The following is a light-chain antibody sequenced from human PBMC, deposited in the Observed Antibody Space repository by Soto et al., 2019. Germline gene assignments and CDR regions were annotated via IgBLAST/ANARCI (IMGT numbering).Light chain of an antibody. CDR2: GAS. CDR3: QQYGDSPKYT. CDR1: QSMSSDY. V-gene: IGKV3-20*01. J-gene: IGKJ2*01. Sequence: ERLLTQSPGTLSLSPGETATLSCRASQSMSSDYVAWYQQKPGQAPRLLIFGASSRATGIPDRFSSSGSGTDFSLTLNRLEPEDFAVYYCQQYGDSPKYTFGQGTKLEIK.